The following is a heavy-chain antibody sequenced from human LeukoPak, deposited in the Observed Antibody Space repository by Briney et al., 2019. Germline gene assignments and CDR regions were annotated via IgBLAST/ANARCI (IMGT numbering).Heavy chain of an antibody. CDR1: GFTLSSYT. D-gene: IGHD3/OR15-3a*01. CDR2: ISDNGGST. J-gene: IGHJ1*01. Sequence: GGSLRLSCAASGFTLSSYTMNWVRQGPGKGLEWVSSISDNGGSTYSADSVKGRFTISRDNSKNTLYLQMNSLRAEDTAVYYCAREFGLITSHWGQGTLVTVSS. CDR3: AREFGLITSH. V-gene: IGHV3-23*01.